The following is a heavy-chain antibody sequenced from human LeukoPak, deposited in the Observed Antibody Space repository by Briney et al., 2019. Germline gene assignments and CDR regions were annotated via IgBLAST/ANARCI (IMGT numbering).Heavy chain of an antibody. CDR1: GGSISSGSYY. CDR2: IYTSGST. Sequence: SGTLSLICTVSGGSISSGSYYWSWIRQPAGKGLEWIGRIYTSGSTNYNPSLKSRVTISVDTSKNQFSLKLSSVTDADTAVYYCAGQRYCSSTSCYSYYYDSSGYYFGNAFDIWGQGTMVTVSS. D-gene: IGHD3-22*01. CDR3: AGQRYCSSTSCYSYYYDSSGYYFGNAFDI. J-gene: IGHJ3*02. V-gene: IGHV4-61*02.